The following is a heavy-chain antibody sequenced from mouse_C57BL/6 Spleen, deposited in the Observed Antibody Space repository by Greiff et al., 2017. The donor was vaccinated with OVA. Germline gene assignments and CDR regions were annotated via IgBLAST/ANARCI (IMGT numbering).Heavy chain of an antibody. CDR3: ARQDYYGSSWYFDV. J-gene: IGHJ1*03. Sequence: EVQLVESGGGLVKPGGSLKLSCAASGLTFSDYGMHWVRQAPEKGLEWVAYISSGSSTIYYADTVKGRFTISRDNAKNTLFLQMTSLRSEDTAMYYCARQDYYGSSWYFDVWGTGTTVTVSS. V-gene: IGHV5-17*01. D-gene: IGHD1-1*01. CDR1: GLTFSDYG. CDR2: ISSGSSTI.